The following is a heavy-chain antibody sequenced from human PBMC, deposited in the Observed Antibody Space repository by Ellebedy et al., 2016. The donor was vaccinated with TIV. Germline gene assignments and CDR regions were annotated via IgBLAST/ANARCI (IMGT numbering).Heavy chain of an antibody. V-gene: IGHV3-30*04. D-gene: IGHD1-26*01. Sequence: GESLKISCAASGFTFSSYAMHWVRQAPGKGLEWVAVISYDGSDKYYADYVKGRFTISRGNSKNTLYLQMNSLGVEDTAVYYCARDRGYSGSYYHFAYWGQGTLVTVSS. CDR2: ISYDGSDK. CDR3: ARDRGYSGSYYHFAY. J-gene: IGHJ4*02. CDR1: GFTFSSYA.